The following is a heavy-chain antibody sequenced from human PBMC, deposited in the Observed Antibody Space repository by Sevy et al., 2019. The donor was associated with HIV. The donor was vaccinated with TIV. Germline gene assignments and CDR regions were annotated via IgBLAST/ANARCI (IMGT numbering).Heavy chain of an antibody. Sequence: GGSLRLSCAASGFTFTDYYMSWIRQSPGKGLEWVSYISHSGNTIYYADSVNGRFNISRDKAKNSLFLHMTSLTAEDTAFYYCVRNSLKTSAVHLPYYFDFWGQGTLVTVSS. CDR2: ISHSGNTI. D-gene: IGHD3-9*01. J-gene: IGHJ4*02. CDR3: VRNSLKTSAVHLPYYFDF. CDR1: GFTFTDYY. V-gene: IGHV3-11*01.